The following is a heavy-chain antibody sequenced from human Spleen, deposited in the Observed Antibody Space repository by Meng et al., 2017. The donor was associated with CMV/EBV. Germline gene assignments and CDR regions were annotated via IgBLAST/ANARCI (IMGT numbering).Heavy chain of an antibody. Sequence: SVKVSCKASGYTFIGYYIHWVRQAPGQGLEWMGRIIPMLEKPTYAQKFQDRVTITADKSTSTVYMELSSLRVEDTAVYYCARVGRGLPNEFWGHGTLVTVSS. CDR3: ARVGRGLPNEF. D-gene: IGHD2-15*01. V-gene: IGHV1-69*04. CDR1: GYTFIGYY. CDR2: IIPMLEKP. J-gene: IGHJ4*01.